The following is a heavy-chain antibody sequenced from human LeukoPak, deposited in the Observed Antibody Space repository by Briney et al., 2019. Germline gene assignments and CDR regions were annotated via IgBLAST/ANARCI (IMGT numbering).Heavy chain of an antibody. J-gene: IGHJ4*02. CDR3: ASLHDIVVIPDATIDY. CDR2: ISSSGSDI. V-gene: IGHV3-48*03. CDR1: GFTFSTYE. D-gene: IGHD2-2*01. Sequence: PGGSLRLSCAASGFTFSTYEMNWVRQAPGKGLEWVSYISSSGSDIYYADSVKGRFTVSRDNGNNLLYLQMNSLRADDTAVYYCASLHDIVVIPDATIDYCGQGTLVTVSS.